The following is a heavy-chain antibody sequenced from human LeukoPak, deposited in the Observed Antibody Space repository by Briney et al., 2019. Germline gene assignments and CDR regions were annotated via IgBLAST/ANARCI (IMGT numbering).Heavy chain of an antibody. D-gene: IGHD3-3*01. Sequence: SETLSLTCTVSGGSLSSSFWSWIWKPPRKGLGWIGYIYYTGNTNYNPSLKSRVTISVDTSKNQFSLEMTSVTAADTAVYYCAKVHDFWSGYSLDYWGQASLVTVSS. CDR1: GGSLSSSF. J-gene: IGHJ4*02. V-gene: IGHV4-59*01. CDR3: AKVHDFWSGYSLDY. CDR2: IYYTGNT.